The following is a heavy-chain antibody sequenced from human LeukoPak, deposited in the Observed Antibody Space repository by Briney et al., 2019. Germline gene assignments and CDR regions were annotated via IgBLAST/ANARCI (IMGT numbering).Heavy chain of an antibody. J-gene: IGHJ4*02. CDR3: ARVSGTHYPVDY. CDR1: GFTLSTYW. Sequence: GGSLRLSCEASGFTLSTYWMNWVHQTPGKGLEWVANIRQDGGDSYYVDSVRGRFTISRDNAKSSVFLQMNSLRAEDTAVYYCARVSGTHYPVDYWGQGTLVTVSS. CDR2: IRQDGGDS. V-gene: IGHV3-7*01. D-gene: IGHD1-26*01.